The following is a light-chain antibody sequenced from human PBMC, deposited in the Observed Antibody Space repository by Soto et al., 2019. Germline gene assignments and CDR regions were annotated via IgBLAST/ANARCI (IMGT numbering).Light chain of an antibody. Sequence: QSALTQPAPVSGSPGQSITISCTGTSSDLGSYKFVSWYQHHPGKAPKLMIYEGSKRPSGVSNRFSGSKSGNTASLTISGLQAEDEADYYCCSYAGSSTLIFGGGTKLTVL. V-gene: IGLV2-23*01. CDR1: SSDLGSYKF. CDR2: EGS. J-gene: IGLJ2*01. CDR3: CSYAGSSTLI.